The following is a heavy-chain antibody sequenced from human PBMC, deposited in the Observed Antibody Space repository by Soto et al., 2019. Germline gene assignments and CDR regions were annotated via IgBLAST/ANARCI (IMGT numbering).Heavy chain of an antibody. D-gene: IGHD3-3*01. CDR3: ARGSLSNYYYFWSGYYYYYGMDV. Sequence: ASVKVSCKASGYTFASYDINWVRQATGQGLEWMGWMNPNSGNTGYAQKFQGRVTMTRNTSISTAYMELSSLRSEDTAVYYCARGSLSNYYYFWSGYYYYYGMDVWGQGTTVTVSS. CDR2: MNPNSGNT. CDR1: GYTFASYD. J-gene: IGHJ6*02. V-gene: IGHV1-8*01.